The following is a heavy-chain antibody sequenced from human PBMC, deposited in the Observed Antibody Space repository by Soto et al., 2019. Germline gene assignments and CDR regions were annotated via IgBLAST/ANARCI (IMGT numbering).Heavy chain of an antibody. Sequence: XGSLRLSCAASGVSFAGYAVAWVRQAPGKGLEWVSTVSGGGGSTYYADSVKGRFTISRDNSGNTVYLQMNSLNAGDTALYYCAKTESFNGYYNAFDSWGQGPRVTVSS. CDR3: AKTESFNGYYNAFDS. CDR2: VSGGGGST. D-gene: IGHD3-9*01. J-gene: IGHJ4*02. CDR1: GVSFAGYA. V-gene: IGHV3-23*01.